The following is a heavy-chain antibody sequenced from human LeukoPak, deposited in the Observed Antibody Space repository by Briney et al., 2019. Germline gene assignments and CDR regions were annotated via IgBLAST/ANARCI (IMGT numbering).Heavy chain of an antibody. CDR1: GGSISSGGYY. CDR3: ARVSTVRSYYYYYYMDV. CDR2: IYYSGST. D-gene: IGHD4-11*01. Sequence: SETLSLTCTVSGGSISSGGYYWSWIRQHPGKGLEWIGYIYYSGSTNYNPSLKSRVTISVDTSKNQFSLKLSSVTAADTAVYYCARVSTVRSYYYYYYMDVWGKGTTVTVSS. J-gene: IGHJ6*03. V-gene: IGHV4-61*08.